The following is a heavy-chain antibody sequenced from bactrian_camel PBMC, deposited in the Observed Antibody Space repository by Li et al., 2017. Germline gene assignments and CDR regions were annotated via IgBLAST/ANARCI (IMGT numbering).Heavy chain of an antibody. J-gene: IGHJ4*01. CDR3: AKDLYGVDID. Sequence: HVQLVESGGALVQPGGSLKVSCVVSGFTFSSDPYIAWVRQAPGKGLEWVSAISASGGTTIYADSVKGRFTISRDNAKNTVYLQMNSLKTEDTAMYYCAKDLYGVDIDWGQGTQVTVS. CDR2: ISASGGTT. D-gene: IGHD6*01. CDR1: GFTFSSDPY. V-gene: IGHV3S1*01.